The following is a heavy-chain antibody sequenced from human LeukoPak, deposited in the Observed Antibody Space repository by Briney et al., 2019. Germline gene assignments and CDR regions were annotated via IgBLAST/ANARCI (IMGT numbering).Heavy chain of an antibody. V-gene: IGHV3-15*01. D-gene: IGHD1-7*01. CDR1: GFTFSNAW. CDR2: IKSKTDGGTT. CDR3: TTDVRGLDNWNYDY. Sequence: GGSLRLSCAASGFTFSNAWMSWVRQAPGKGLEWVGRIKSKTDGGTTDYAAPVKGRFTISRDDSKNTLYLQMNSLKTEDTAVYYCTTDVRGLDNWNYDYWGQGTLVTVSS. J-gene: IGHJ4*02.